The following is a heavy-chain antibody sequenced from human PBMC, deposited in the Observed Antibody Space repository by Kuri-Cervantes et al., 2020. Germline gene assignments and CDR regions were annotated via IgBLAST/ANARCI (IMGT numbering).Heavy chain of an antibody. Sequence: SVKVSCKASGYTFTGYYMHWVRQAPGQGLEWMGGIIPIFGTANYAQKFQDRVTITTDESTSTAYMELSSLRAEDTAVYYCARVLIGLGVWGKGTTVTVSS. CDR2: IIPIFGTA. D-gene: IGHD3-16*01. CDR1: GYTFTGYY. J-gene: IGHJ6*04. V-gene: IGHV1-69*05. CDR3: ARVLIGLGV.